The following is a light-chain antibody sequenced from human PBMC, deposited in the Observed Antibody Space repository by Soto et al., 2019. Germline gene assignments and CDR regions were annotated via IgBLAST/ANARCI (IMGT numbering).Light chain of an antibody. Sequence: DIQVTQSPSSVSASVGDRVTITYRASQDISHYLAWYQQKPGKAPKLLIYGATSLQRGVPSRFSGSGGDTDFSLTISSLQPEDIATYYCQQYQRYPPSFGGGTRVDIK. CDR1: QDISHY. CDR2: GAT. CDR3: QQYQRYPPS. V-gene: IGKV1-12*01. J-gene: IGKJ4*01.